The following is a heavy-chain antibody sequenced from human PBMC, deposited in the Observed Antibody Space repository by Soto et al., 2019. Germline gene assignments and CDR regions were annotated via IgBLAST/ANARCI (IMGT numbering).Heavy chain of an antibody. Sequence: RASVKVSCKASGGTFSSYAISWVRQAPGQELEWMGGIIPIFGTANYAQKFQGRVTITADKSTSTAYMELSSLRSEDTAVYYCARDGATIFGVVILYYYYGMDVWGQGTTVTVSS. CDR2: IIPIFGTA. J-gene: IGHJ6*02. CDR1: GGTFSSYA. D-gene: IGHD3-3*01. V-gene: IGHV1-69*06. CDR3: ARDGATIFGVVILYYYYGMDV.